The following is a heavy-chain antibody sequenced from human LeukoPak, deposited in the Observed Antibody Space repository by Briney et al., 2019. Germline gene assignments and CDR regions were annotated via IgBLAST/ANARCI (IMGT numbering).Heavy chain of an antibody. J-gene: IGHJ4*02. CDR1: GGTFSSYA. D-gene: IGHD2-2*01. CDR2: IIPIFGTA. Sequence: ASVTVSCKASGGTFSSYAISWVRQAPGQGLAWMGGIIPIFGTANYAQKFQGRVTITADESTSTAYMELSSLRSEDTAVYYCARLGEYCSSTSCANVYWGQGTLVTVSS. V-gene: IGHV1-69*01. CDR3: ARLGEYCSSTSCANVY.